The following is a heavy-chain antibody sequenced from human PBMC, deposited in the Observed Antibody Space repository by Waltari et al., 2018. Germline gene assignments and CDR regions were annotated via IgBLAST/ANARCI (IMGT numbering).Heavy chain of an antibody. CDR1: GYSISGGYY. CDR3: VRDATGNFDF. V-gene: IGHV4-38-2*02. Sequence: QVQLQESSPGLVKPQETLSLTCTVSGYSISGGYYWGWIRQPPGKGREWIVSVHPSGSPSYSPSLRSRVTRSIDTSKNQFSLRLTSVTAAETAVYYCVRDATGNFDFWGQGTLVTV. D-gene: IGHD1-1*01. J-gene: IGHJ4*02. CDR2: VHPSGSP.